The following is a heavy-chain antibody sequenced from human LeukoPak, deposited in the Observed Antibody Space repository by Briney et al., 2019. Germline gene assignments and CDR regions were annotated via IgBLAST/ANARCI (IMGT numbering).Heavy chain of an antibody. Sequence: ASVKVSCKVSGYTLTELAMHWVRQAPGKGLEWMGGFDPEDGETIYAQKFQGRVTMTEDTSTDTAYMDLSSLRSEDTAVYYCVTLSGRYYYYWGQGTLVTVSS. CDR2: FDPEDGET. J-gene: IGHJ4*02. V-gene: IGHV1-24*01. CDR1: GYTLTELA. CDR3: VTLSGRYYYY. D-gene: IGHD1-26*01.